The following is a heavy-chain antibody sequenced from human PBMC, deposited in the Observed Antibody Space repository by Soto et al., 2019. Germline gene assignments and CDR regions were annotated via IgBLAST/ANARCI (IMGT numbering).Heavy chain of an antibody. J-gene: IGHJ4*02. CDR1: GGSISSAAYY. D-gene: IGHD2-2*02. CDR3: AREYTYGSNFFDC. Sequence: QVQLQESGPGLVKPSQTLSLTCTVSGGSISSAAYYWSWIRQHPGKGLEWIGYISHSGSTYYNPSVKSRVILSVDTSKNQFSLSLTSVTAADTAVYYCAREYTYGSNFFDCWGKGALVTVSS. V-gene: IGHV4-31*03. CDR2: ISHSGST.